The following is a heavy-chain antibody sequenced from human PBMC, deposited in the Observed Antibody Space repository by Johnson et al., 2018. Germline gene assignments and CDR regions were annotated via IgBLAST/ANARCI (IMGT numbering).Heavy chain of an antibody. Sequence: QVQLQQSGPGLVKPSETXSLTCTVSGGSIRTYYWSWIRQPPGKGLEWIGYIYYSGSTHYNPSLKSRVTISLDTSKNQFSLRLSSVTAADTAVYYCARATSWYMDFDYWGQGTLVTVSS. D-gene: IGHD6-13*01. J-gene: IGHJ4*02. CDR1: GGSIRTYY. V-gene: IGHV4-59*01. CDR3: ARATSWYMDFDY. CDR2: IYYSGST.